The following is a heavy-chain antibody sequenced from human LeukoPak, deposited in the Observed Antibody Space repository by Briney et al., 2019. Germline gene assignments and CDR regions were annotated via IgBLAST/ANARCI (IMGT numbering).Heavy chain of an antibody. V-gene: IGHV4-39*07. CDR3: ASVVGATRVAY. CDR2: INHSGST. Sequence: SSETLSLTCTVSGGSISSGYYYWAWIRQPPGKGLEWIGEINHSGSTNYNPSLKSRVTISVDTSKNQFSLKLSSVTAADTAVYYCASVVGATRVAYWGQGTLVTVSS. CDR1: GGSISSGYYY. J-gene: IGHJ4*02. D-gene: IGHD1-26*01.